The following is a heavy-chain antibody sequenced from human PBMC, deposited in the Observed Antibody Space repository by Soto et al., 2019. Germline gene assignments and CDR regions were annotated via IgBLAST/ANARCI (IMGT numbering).Heavy chain of an antibody. V-gene: IGHV1-69*06. Sequence: GASVKVSCKASGGTFSSYAISWLRQAPGQGLEWMGGIIPIFGTANYAQKFQGRVTITADKSTSTAYMELSSLRSEDTAVYYCARGTRGYSYGSTTLKKGAWFDPWGQGTLVTVSS. J-gene: IGHJ5*02. CDR3: ARGTRGYSYGSTTLKKGAWFDP. CDR2: IIPIFGTA. CDR1: GGTFSSYA. D-gene: IGHD5-18*01.